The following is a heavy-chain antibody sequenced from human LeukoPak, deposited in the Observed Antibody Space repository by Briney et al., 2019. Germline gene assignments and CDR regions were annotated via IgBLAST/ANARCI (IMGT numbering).Heavy chain of an antibody. CDR2: INPSGGST. J-gene: IGHJ4*02. D-gene: IGHD3-22*01. CDR3: ARGGYYYDSSGYFPFDY. CDR1: GYTFTSYY. V-gene: IGHV1-46*01. Sequence: GASVKVSCKASGYTFTSYYMHWVRQAPGQGLEWMGIINPSGGSTSYAQKFQGRVTMTRDTSTSTVYMGLSSLRSEDTAVYYCARGGYYYDSSGYFPFDYWGQGTLVTVSS.